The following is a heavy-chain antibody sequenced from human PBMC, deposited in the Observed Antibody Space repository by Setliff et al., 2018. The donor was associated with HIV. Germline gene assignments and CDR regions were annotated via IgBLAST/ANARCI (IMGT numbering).Heavy chain of an antibody. V-gene: IGHV4-39*01. CDR3: ARRIQLRDSSGRSCWTFDI. J-gene: IGHJ3*02. Sequence: SETLSLTCTVSGASINSGSHNWGWIRQPPGEGLEWIATLHYTGTTYYNPSLKSRVTISTDTSKNQFSLKPSSVTAADTAVYYCARRIQLRDSSGRSCWTFDIWGQGTMVTVSS. CDR2: LHYTGTT. CDR1: GASINSGSHN. D-gene: IGHD2-15*01.